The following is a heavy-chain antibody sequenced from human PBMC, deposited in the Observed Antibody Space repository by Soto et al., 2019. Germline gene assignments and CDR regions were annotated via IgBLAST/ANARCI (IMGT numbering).Heavy chain of an antibody. Sequence: GGSLRLSCAASGFPFSSYEMNWVRQPPGKALEWVSYISSSGSIIYYADSVKGRFTISRDNAKNSLFLQMNSLRVEDTAVYYCARSPFLECNWAQGTLVTVSS. CDR3: ARSPFLECN. D-gene: IGHD3-3*02. J-gene: IGHJ4*02. CDR2: ISSSGSII. V-gene: IGHV3-48*03. CDR1: GFPFSSYE.